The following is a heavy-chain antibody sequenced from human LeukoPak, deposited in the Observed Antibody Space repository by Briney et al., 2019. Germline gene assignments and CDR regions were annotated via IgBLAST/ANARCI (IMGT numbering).Heavy chain of an antibody. J-gene: IGHJ4*02. D-gene: IGHD6-13*01. CDR3: ARDHDSSSCPYFDY. CDR1: GFTFSSYN. Sequence: PGGSLRLSCAASGFTFSSYNMNWVRQAPGKGLEWVSYISSSSSTIYYADSVKGRFTISRDDAKNSLYLQMNSLRAEDTAVYYCARDHDSSSCPYFDYWGQGTLVTVSS. CDR2: ISSSSSTI. V-gene: IGHV3-48*01.